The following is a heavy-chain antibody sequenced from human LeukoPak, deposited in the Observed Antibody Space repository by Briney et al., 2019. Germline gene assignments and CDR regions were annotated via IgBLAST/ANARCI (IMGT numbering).Heavy chain of an antibody. CDR1: GFTFSSYS. D-gene: IGHD3-22*01. Sequence: PGGSLRLSCAASGFTFSSYSMNWLRQAPGKGLEWVSYISSSSSAILYTDSVKGRFTISRDNAKHSVYLQMDSLGAEDTAVYYCARALAYYDSSGYAPDHWGQGTLVTVSS. V-gene: IGHV3-48*04. CDR3: ARALAYYDSSGYAPDH. CDR2: ISSSSSAI. J-gene: IGHJ4*02.